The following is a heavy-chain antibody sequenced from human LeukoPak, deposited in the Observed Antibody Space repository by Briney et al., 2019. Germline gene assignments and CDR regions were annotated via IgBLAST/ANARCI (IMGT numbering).Heavy chain of an antibody. CDR1: GYTFTSYG. D-gene: IGHD1-14*01. V-gene: IGHV1-69*13. Sequence: SVTVSCKASGYTFTSYGISWVRQAPGQGLEWMGGIIPIFGTANYAQKFQGRVTITADESTSTAYMELSSLRSEDTAVYYCARDPNRKVGFDPWGQGTLVTVSS. CDR3: ARDPNRKVGFDP. CDR2: IIPIFGTA. J-gene: IGHJ5*02.